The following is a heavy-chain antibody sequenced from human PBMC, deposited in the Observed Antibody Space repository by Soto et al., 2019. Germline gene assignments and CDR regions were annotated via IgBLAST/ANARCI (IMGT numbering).Heavy chain of an antibody. CDR3: AREGGGGSGGAFEI. V-gene: IGHV3-15*01. CDR1: GFTFSNAW. CDR2: IKSKTAGGTT. D-gene: IGHD2-21*01. J-gene: IGHJ3*02. Sequence: EVQLVESGGGLVKPGGSLRLSCAASGFTFSNAWMSWVRQTPGKGLQWVGRIKSKTAGGTTDYAAPVKGRFTISRDDSENTLYLEMNSLKTEDTAVYYCAREGGGGSGGAFEICGQGTMVTVSS.